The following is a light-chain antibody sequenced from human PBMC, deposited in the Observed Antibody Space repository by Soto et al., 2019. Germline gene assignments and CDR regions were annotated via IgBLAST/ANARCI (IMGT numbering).Light chain of an antibody. V-gene: IGKV3-15*01. Sequence: EIVMTQSPATLSVSPGERASLSCRASQSVNNNLAWYQQKPGQAPRLLIYGASTRATGIPARFSGSVSGSDFTLTISSLQSEDFAVYHCQQYNNWPYTFGQGTTLEIK. CDR2: GAS. J-gene: IGKJ2*01. CDR3: QQYNNWPYT. CDR1: QSVNNN.